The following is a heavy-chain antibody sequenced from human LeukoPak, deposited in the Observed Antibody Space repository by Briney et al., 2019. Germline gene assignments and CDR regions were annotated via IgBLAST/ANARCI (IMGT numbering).Heavy chain of an antibody. Sequence: KTGGSLRLSCAASGFTFSSYSMNWVRQAPGKGLEWVSSISSSSSYIYYADSVKGRFTISRDNAKNSLYLQMNSLRAEDTAVYYCASETVTMNSNWFDPRGQGTLVTVSS. CDR2: ISSSSSYI. J-gene: IGHJ5*02. CDR1: GFTFSSYS. CDR3: ASETVTMNSNWFDP. D-gene: IGHD4-17*01. V-gene: IGHV3-21*01.